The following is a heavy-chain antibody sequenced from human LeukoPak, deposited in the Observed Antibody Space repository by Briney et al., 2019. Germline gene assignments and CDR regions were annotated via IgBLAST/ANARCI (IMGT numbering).Heavy chain of an antibody. CDR2: INPNSGGT. Sequence: GASVKVSCKASGYTFTGYYMHWVRQAPGQGLEWMGWINPNSGGTNYAQKFQGRVTMTRDTSISTAYMELSRLRSDDTAVYYCARDRITMVRGRGGTWFDPWGQGTLVTVS. CDR3: ARDRITMVRGRGGTWFDP. CDR1: GYTFTGYY. J-gene: IGHJ5*02. D-gene: IGHD3-10*01. V-gene: IGHV1-2*02.